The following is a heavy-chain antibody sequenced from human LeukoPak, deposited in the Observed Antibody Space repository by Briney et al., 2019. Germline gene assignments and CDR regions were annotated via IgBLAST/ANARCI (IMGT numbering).Heavy chain of an antibody. CDR3: ATASSSMVRGASGYYYYMDV. CDR1: GYTLTELS. V-gene: IGHV1-24*01. CDR2: FDPEDGET. D-gene: IGHD3-10*01. Sequence: GASVKVSCKVSGYTLTELSMHWVRQAPGKGLEWMGGFDPEDGETIYAQKFQGRVTMTEDTSTDTAYMELSSLRSEDTAVYYCATASSSMVRGASGYYYYMDVWGKGTTVTISS. J-gene: IGHJ6*03.